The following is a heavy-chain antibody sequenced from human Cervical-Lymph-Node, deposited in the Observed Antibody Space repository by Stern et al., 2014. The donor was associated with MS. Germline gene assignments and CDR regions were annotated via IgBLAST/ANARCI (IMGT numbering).Heavy chain of an antibody. J-gene: IGHJ6*02. D-gene: IGHD4-17*01. CDR1: GGTFTSYA. Sequence: QVQLVQSGAEVKKPGSSVKDSCKASGGTFTSYAISWVRQAPGQGLEWMGWIIPSFGTAKYGQKFRGRVTITADESTSTAYMELSSLRSEDTAVYYCASFYGDYELYYYYGMDVWGQGTTVTVSS. CDR3: ASFYGDYELYYYYGMDV. V-gene: IGHV1-69*12. CDR2: IIPSFGTA.